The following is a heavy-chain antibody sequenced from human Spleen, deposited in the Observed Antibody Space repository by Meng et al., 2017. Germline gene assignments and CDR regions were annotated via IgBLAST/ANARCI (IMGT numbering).Heavy chain of an antibody. J-gene: IGHJ5*02. CDR3: ARVSRSRWLPYSRNWFDP. V-gene: IGHV1-69*05. CDR2: IIPILGPP. Sequence: SVKVSCKASGGTISNYVINWVRQAPGQGLEWMGGIIPILGPPNYAQKFQGRVTITTNDSTGTAYMELKGLRYSGTAVYTCARVSRSRWLPYSRNWFDPWGQGTLVTVSS. D-gene: IGHD4-23*01. CDR1: GGTISNYV.